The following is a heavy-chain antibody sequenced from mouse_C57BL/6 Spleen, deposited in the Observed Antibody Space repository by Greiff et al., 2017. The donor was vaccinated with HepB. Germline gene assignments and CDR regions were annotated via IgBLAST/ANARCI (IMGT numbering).Heavy chain of an antibody. CDR3: ARKEGGAMDY. Sequence: QVHVKQPGAELVRPGSSVKLSCKASGYTFTSYWMHWVKQRPIQGLEWIGNIDPSDSETHYNQKFKDKATLTVDKSSSTAYMQLSSLTSEDSAVYYCARKEGGAMDYWGQGTSVTVSS. CDR1: GYTFTSYW. V-gene: IGHV1-52*01. J-gene: IGHJ4*01. CDR2: IDPSDSET.